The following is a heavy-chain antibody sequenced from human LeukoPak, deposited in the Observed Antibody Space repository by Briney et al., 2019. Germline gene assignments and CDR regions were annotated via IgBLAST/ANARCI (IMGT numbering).Heavy chain of an antibody. J-gene: IGHJ4*02. CDR2: IYYSGST. V-gene: IGHV4-59*01. Sequence: SETLSLTCTVSGGSISSYYWSWIQQPPGKGLEWIGYIYYSGSTNYNPSLKSRVTISVDTSKNQFSLKLSSVTAADTAVYYCARDSRSGWYGNYFDYWGQGTLVTVSS. D-gene: IGHD6-19*01. CDR1: GGSISSYY. CDR3: ARDSRSGWYGNYFDY.